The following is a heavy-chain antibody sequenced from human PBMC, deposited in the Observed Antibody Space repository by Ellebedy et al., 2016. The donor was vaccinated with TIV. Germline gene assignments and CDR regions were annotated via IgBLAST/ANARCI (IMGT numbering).Heavy chain of an antibody. CDR3: ARDRTRITMARGVPDSCDY. V-gene: IGHV3-33*01. J-gene: IGHJ4*02. D-gene: IGHD3-10*01. Sequence: GESLKISCAASGFTFSRYAMHWVRQTPGKGLEWVAVIWSDGSNRYYGDSVKGRFTISRDNSKNSLSLQMNSLRAEDMAVYYCARDRTRITMARGVPDSCDYWGQGTPVIVSS. CDR2: IWSDGSNR. CDR1: GFTFSRYA.